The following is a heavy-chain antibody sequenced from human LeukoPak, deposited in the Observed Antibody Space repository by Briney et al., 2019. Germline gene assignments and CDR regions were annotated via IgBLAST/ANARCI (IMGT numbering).Heavy chain of an antibody. V-gene: IGHV4-34*01. D-gene: IGHD3-3*01. CDR2: VNQSGST. CDR3: ARFHGGRDFWWWDY. J-gene: IGHJ4*02. Sequence: SETLSLTCAVYGEXFSGYYCTWIRQPPGKGLEWIGEVNQSGSTNYNPSLKSRVTISVDTSKNQFSLKLSSVTAADTAVYYCARFHGGRDFWWWDYWGQGTLVTVSS. CDR1: GEXFSGYY.